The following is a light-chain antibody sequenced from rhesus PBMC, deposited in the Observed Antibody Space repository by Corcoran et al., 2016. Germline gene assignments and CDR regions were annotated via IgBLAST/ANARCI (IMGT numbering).Light chain of an antibody. CDR1: QDITDD. CDR3: QHYNSIPLT. V-gene: IGKV1-25*01. J-gene: IGKJ4*01. Sequence: DIQLTQSPSSLSASVGDRVTITCRASQDITDDLAWYQQKPGETPKLLIYDASTLQSGIHSRFSGSGSGTDFTLTISSLQSEDFATYYCQHYNSIPLTFGGGTKVEIK. CDR2: DAS.